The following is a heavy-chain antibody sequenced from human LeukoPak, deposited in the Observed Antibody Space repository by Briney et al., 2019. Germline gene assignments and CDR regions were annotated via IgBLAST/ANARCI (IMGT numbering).Heavy chain of an antibody. CDR2: ISGSGDST. CDR3: AKAASGWRAPFDY. V-gene: IGHV3-23*01. CDR1: GFTFSSYA. D-gene: IGHD6-19*01. Sequence: GGSLRLSCVASGFTFSSYAMSWVRQAPGKGLEWVSAISGSGDSTYYADSVKGRFTISRDNSKNTLYLQMISLRAGDTAAYYCAKAASGWRAPFDYWGQGTLVTVSS. J-gene: IGHJ4*02.